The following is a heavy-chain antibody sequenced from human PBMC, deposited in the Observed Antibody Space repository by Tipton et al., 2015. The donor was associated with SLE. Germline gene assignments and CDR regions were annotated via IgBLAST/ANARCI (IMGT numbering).Heavy chain of an antibody. CDR2: IYYSGST. Sequence: TLSLTCTVSGGSISSGDYYWSWIRQPPGKGLEWIGYIYYSGSTNYNPSLKSRVTISVDTSKNQFSPKLSSVTAADTAVYYCARGMPYDSSSSVWGQGTLVTVSS. CDR1: GGSISSGDYY. J-gene: IGHJ4*02. D-gene: IGHD6-6*01. CDR3: ARGMPYDSSSSV. V-gene: IGHV4-61*08.